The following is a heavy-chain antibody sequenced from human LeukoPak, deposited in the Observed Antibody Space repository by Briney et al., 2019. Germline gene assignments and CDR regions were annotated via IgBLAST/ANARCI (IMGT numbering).Heavy chain of an antibody. J-gene: IGHJ3*02. CDR1: GGSISSSSYY. D-gene: IGHD4-17*01. CDR2: IYYSGST. V-gene: IGHV4-39*01. CDR3: ARPYGDYGVDAFDI. Sequence: SETLSLTCTVSGGSISSSSYYWGWIRQPPGKGLEWIGSIYYSGSTYYSPSLKSRVTISVDTSKNQFSLKLSSVTAADTAVYYCARPYGDYGVDAFDIWGQGTMVTVSS.